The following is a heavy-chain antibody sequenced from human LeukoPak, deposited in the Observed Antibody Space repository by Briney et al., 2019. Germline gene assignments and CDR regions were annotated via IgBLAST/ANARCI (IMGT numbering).Heavy chain of an antibody. D-gene: IGHD6-13*01. V-gene: IGHV4-39*01. CDR3: ARTGYSSSWYVPLFDY. CDR2: IYYSGST. J-gene: IGHJ4*02. Sequence: SETLSLTCTVSGGSISSSSYYWGWIRQPPGKGLEWIGSIYYSGSTYYNPSLKSRVTISVDTSKNQLSLKLSSVTAADTAVYYCARTGYSSSWYVPLFDYCGQGTLVTVSS. CDR1: GGSISSSSYY.